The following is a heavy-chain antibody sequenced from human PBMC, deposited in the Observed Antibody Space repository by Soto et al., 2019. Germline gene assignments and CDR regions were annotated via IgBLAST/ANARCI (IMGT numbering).Heavy chain of an antibody. D-gene: IGHD1-26*01. CDR1: GFTFSSYA. Sequence: PGGSLRLSCAASGFTFSSYAMRLVRQAPGKGLEWVSAISGSGGSTYYADSVKGRFTISRDNSKNTLYLQMNSLRAEDTAVYYCARRGSGSYYDYWGQGTLVTVSS. CDR2: ISGSGGST. CDR3: ARRGSGSYYDY. V-gene: IGHV3-23*01. J-gene: IGHJ4*02.